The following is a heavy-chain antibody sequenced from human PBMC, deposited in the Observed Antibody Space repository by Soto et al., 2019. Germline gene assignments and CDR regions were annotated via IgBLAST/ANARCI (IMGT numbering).Heavy chain of an antibody. V-gene: IGHV4-39*02. D-gene: IGHD1-7*01. CDR1: GASISSANYY. J-gene: IGHJ4*02. CDR3: ARDKTTADFDN. CDR2: SSYSETT. Sequence: PSETLALTCTVSGASISSANYYWGWIRQPPGKRLEWIGGSSYSETTYYNPSLRSPVTISLDTSKNQFSLNLTSVTAADTAVYYCARDKTTADFDNWGQGTLVTVSS.